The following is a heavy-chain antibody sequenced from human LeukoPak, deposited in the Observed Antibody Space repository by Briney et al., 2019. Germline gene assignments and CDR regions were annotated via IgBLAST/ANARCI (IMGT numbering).Heavy chain of an antibody. D-gene: IGHD3-22*01. V-gene: IGHV3-33*01. Sequence: PGRSLRLSCAASGFAFSNYVMHWVRQTPGQGLEWVAVIWYGGSNKYYADSVKGRFTISRDNSKNTLYLQMNSLRAEDTAVFYCAGTSEATYYSLSSGHYLGAFDIWGQGTMVTVSS. CDR2: IWYGGSNK. CDR3: AGTSEATYYSLSSGHYLGAFDI. J-gene: IGHJ3*02. CDR1: GFAFSNYV.